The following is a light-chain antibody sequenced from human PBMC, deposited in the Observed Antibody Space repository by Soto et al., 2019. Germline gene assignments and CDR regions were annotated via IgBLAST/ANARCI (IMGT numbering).Light chain of an antibody. J-gene: IGLJ1*01. CDR2: EVT. CDR1: SSDVGGHNY. Sequence: QSALTQPPSASGSPGQSVTISCTGTSSDVGGHNYVSWYQQHPGKAPELMIYEVTQRPSGVPDRFSGSKSGNTASLTVSGLQAEDEADYYCCSYAGNNNVFGTGTKLTVL. CDR3: CSYAGNNNV. V-gene: IGLV2-8*01.